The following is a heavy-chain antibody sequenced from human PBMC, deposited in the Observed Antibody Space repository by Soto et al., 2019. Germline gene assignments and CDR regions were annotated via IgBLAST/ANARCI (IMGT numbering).Heavy chain of an antibody. CDR2: IYYSGST. CDR3: ASSPRGKSMITFGGVIVNYYYYGMDV. CDR1: GGSISSGDYY. D-gene: IGHD3-16*02. V-gene: IGHV4-30-4*01. Sequence: SETLSLTCTVSGGSISSGDYYWSWIRQPPGKGLEWIGYIYYSGSTYYNPSLKSRVTISVDTSKNQFSLKLSSVTAADTAVYYCASSPRGKSMITFGGVIVNYYYYGMDVWGQGTTVTVSS. J-gene: IGHJ6*02.